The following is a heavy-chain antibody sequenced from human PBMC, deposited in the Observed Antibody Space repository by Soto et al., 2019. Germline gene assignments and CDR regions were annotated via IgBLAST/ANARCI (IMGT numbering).Heavy chain of an antibody. J-gene: IGHJ6*02. D-gene: IGHD6-13*01. CDR1: GGTFSSYA. Sequence: QVQLVQSGAEVKKPGSSVKVSCKASGGTFSSYAISWVRQAPGQGLEWMGGIIPIFGTANYAQKFQGRVTSTADESTSTAYMERSSLRSEDTAVYYCARGGSSWYNGDLYYYGMDVWGQGTTVTVSS. CDR3: ARGGSSWYNGDLYYYGMDV. V-gene: IGHV1-69*01. CDR2: IIPIFGTA.